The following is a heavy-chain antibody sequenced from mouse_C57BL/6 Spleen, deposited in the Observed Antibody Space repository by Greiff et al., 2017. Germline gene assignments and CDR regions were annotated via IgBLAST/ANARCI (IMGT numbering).Heavy chain of an antibody. Sequence: QVQLQQPGAELVKPGASVKMSCKASGYTFTSYWITWVKQRPGQGLEWIGDIYPGSGSTNYNEKFKSKATLTVDTSSSTAYMQLSSLTSEDSAVYYCARWDYDYGSPWFAYWGQGTLVTVSA. J-gene: IGHJ3*01. V-gene: IGHV1-55*01. CDR1: GYTFTSYW. CDR3: ARWDYDYGSPWFAY. D-gene: IGHD1-1*01. CDR2: IYPGSGST.